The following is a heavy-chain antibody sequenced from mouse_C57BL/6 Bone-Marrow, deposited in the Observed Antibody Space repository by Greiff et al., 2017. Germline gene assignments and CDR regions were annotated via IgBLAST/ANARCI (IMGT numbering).Heavy chain of an antibody. V-gene: IGHV1-19*01. CDR2: INPYNGGT. J-gene: IGHJ2*01. CDR3: ARETLRGDY. CDR1: GYTFTDSY. Sequence: EVQLQQSGPVLVKPGASVKMSCKASGYTFTDSYMNWVKQSHGKSLEWIGVINPYNGGTSYNQKFKGKATLTVDKSSSTAYMELNSLTSEDSAVYYCARETLRGDYWGQGTTLTVSS.